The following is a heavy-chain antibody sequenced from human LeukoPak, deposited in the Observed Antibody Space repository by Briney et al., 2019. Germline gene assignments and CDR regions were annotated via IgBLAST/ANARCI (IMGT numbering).Heavy chain of an antibody. V-gene: IGHV3-23*01. Sequence: GGSLRLSCAASGFPFNTYVMSWVRQAPGKGLEWVSAINGGGSNTYYADSVKGRFTISRDNSKNTLYLQMNGLRAEDTAIYYCAKGSAQWELYDYWGQGTLVTVSS. CDR1: GFPFNTYV. CDR3: AKGSAQWELYDY. J-gene: IGHJ4*02. D-gene: IGHD4-23*01. CDR2: INGGGSNT.